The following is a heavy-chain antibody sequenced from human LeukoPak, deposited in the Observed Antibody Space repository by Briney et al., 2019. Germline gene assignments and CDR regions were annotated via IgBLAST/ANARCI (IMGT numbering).Heavy chain of an antibody. CDR3: ARALAAAADY. CDR2: IWYDGSNK. D-gene: IGHD6-13*01. J-gene: IGHJ4*02. Sequence: QTGGSLRLSCAASGFTFRSYWMYWVRQAPGKGLEWVAVIWYDGSNKYYADSVKGRFTISRDNSKNTLYLQMNSLRAEDTAVYYCARALAAAADYWGQGTLVTVSS. V-gene: IGHV3-33*07. CDR1: GFTFRSYW.